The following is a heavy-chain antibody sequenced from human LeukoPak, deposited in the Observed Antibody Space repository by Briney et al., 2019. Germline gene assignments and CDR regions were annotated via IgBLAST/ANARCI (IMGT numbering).Heavy chain of an antibody. J-gene: IGHJ4*02. CDR2: ISGGGGST. CDR1: GFTFSTYA. D-gene: IGHD2/OR15-2a*01. Sequence: GGSLRLSCAASGFTFSTYAMSWVRQAPGKGLEWVSAISGGGGSTNYADSVKGRFTISRDNSKNTLYLEINSLSAENTAVYYCENASRGKYYYYDYWGQGTLVTVSS. CDR3: ENASRGKYYYYDY. V-gene: IGHV3-23*01.